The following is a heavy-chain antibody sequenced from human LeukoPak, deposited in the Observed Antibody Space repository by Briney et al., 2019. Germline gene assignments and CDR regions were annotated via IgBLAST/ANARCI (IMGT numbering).Heavy chain of an antibody. D-gene: IGHD5-24*01. J-gene: IGHJ4*02. CDR2: IKQDGSEK. CDR3: ARWLELMRNFDW. V-gene: IGHV3-7*01. CDR1: GFTFSDYW. Sequence: PGGSLRLSCVGSGFTFSDYWMSWVRQAPGKGLEWVANIKQDGSEKDYVDALKGRFTISRDNAKNSLCLQMNSLRAEDTAVYYCARWLELMRNFDWWGQGTLVTVSS.